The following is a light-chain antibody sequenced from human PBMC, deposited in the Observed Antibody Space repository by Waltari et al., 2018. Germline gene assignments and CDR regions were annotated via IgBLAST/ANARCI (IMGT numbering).Light chain of an antibody. CDR1: HDISHY. V-gene: IGKV1-33*01. CDR3: QQYDGVPQYT. CDR2: EAA. Sequence: DIQMTQSPSSLSASIGDSVTITCRASHDISHYLNWYYQKPGKAPKLLIYEAARLEMGVSSRFSGGGYGTLCTLTIRNIGPADVGTYFCQQYDGVPQYTFGPGT. J-gene: IGKJ2*01.